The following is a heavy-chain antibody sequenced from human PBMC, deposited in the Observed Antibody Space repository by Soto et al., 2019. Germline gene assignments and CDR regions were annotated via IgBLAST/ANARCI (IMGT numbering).Heavy chain of an antibody. J-gene: IGHJ4*02. CDR2: IIPIFGTA. Sequence: SVKVSCKASGGTFSSYAISWVRQAPGQGLEWMGGIIPIFGTANYAQKFQGRVTITADESTSTAYMELSSLRSEDTAVYYCASSDDSSGYYFDYWGQGTLVIVSS. CDR1: GGTFSSYA. D-gene: IGHD3-22*01. CDR3: ASSDDSSGYYFDY. V-gene: IGHV1-69*13.